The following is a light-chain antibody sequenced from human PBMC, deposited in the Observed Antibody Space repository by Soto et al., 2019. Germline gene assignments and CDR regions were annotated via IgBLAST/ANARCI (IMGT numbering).Light chain of an antibody. J-gene: IGLJ1*01. Sequence: QSVLAQPPSASGSPGQSVTISCTGTSSDIGTYDYVSWYQHLPDKAPKLIIYEVSKRPSGVPDRFSGSKSGNTASLTVSGLQAEDEGDYYCCSYGGGNHVYVFGTGTKVTVL. CDR1: SSDIGTYDY. CDR3: CSYGGGNHVYV. V-gene: IGLV2-8*01. CDR2: EVS.